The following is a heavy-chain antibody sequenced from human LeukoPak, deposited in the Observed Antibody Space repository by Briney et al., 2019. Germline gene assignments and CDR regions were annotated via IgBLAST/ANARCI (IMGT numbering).Heavy chain of an antibody. CDR3: ARGRDSSGEYAFDI. V-gene: IGHV4-34*01. D-gene: IGHD6-19*01. J-gene: IGHJ3*02. Sequence: GSLRLSCAASGFDFSSYSMNWIRQPPGKGLEWIGEINHSGSTNYNPSLKSRVTISVDTSKNQFSLKLSSVTAADTAVYYCARGRDSSGEYAFDIWGQGSMVTVSS. CDR2: INHSGST. CDR1: GFDFSSYS.